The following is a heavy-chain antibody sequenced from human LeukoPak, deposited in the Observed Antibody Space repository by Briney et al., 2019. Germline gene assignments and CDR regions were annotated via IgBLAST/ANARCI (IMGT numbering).Heavy chain of an antibody. V-gene: IGHV4-39*07. J-gene: IGHJ2*01. Sequence: SETLSLTCAVSGGSIRSTSYYWGWVRQPPGKGLEWIGEINHSGSTNYNPSLKSRVTISVDTSKNQFSLKLSSVTAADTAVYYCARGKAIVVVPAASRLRFWYFDLWGRGTLVTVSS. CDR2: INHSGST. D-gene: IGHD2-2*01. CDR3: ARGKAIVVVPAASRLRFWYFDL. CDR1: GGSIRSTSYY.